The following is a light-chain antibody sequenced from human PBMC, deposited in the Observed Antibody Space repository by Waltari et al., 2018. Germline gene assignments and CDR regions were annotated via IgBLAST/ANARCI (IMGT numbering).Light chain of an antibody. CDR1: LNIIRS. J-gene: IGKJ1*01. Sequence: DIQMTQSPASLSASVGDRVTITCRASLNIIRSLHWYQQKPGKAPKLLIYGGSNLQSRVPSRLSGSVSGTEVSLTISSLQPVDFATCFCQQSYSSPRTFGQGNQVESK. CDR3: QQSYSSPRT. V-gene: IGKV1-39*01. CDR2: GGS.